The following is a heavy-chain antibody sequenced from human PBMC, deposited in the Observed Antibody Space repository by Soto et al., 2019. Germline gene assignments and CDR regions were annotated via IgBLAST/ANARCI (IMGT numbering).Heavy chain of an antibody. V-gene: IGHV1-18*01. J-gene: IGHJ6*03. D-gene: IGHD3-10*01. CDR2: ISAYNGNT. Sequence: ASVKVSCKASGYTFPSYGISWVRQAPGQGLEWMGWISAYNGNTNYAQKLQGRVTMTTDTSTSTAYMELRSLRSDDTAVYYCARLWLGDSRYYYYYYMDVWGKGTTVNVSS. CDR3: ARLWLGDSRYYYYYYMDV. CDR1: GYTFPSYG.